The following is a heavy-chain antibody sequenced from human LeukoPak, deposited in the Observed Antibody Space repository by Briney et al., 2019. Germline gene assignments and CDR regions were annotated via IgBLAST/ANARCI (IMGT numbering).Heavy chain of an antibody. CDR1: GYTFTSYD. V-gene: IGHV1-69*04. J-gene: IGHJ4*02. CDR3: ARAPGSGVDY. D-gene: IGHD3-10*01. Sequence: ASVKVSCKASGYTFTSYDISWVRQAPGQGLEWMGRIIPILGIANYAQKFQGRVTITADKSTSTAYMELSSLRSEDTAVYYCARAPGSGVDYWGQGTLVTVSS. CDR2: IIPILGIA.